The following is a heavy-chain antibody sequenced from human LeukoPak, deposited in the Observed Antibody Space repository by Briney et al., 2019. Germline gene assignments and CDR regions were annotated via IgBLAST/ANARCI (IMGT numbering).Heavy chain of an antibody. D-gene: IGHD2-2*01. Sequence: GGSLRLSCAASGFTFSSYEMNWVRQAPGKGLEWVSYISSSGSTIYYADSVKGRFTISRDNAKNSLYLQMNSLRAEDTAVYYCARARWYCSSTSCSGYYFDYWGQGTLVTVSS. CDR1: GFTFSSYE. CDR3: ARARWYCSSTSCSGYYFDY. J-gene: IGHJ4*02. V-gene: IGHV3-48*03. CDR2: ISSSGSTI.